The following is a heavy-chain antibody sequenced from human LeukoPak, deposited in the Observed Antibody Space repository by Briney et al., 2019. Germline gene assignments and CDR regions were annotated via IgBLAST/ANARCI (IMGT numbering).Heavy chain of an antibody. CDR3: ASPIFGVVTNAFGI. CDR2: ISSSSSTI. CDR1: GFTFSSYS. Sequence: GGSLRLSCAASGFTFSSYSMNWVRQAPGKGLEWVSYISSSSSTIYYADSVKGRFTISRDNAKNSLYLQMNSLRAEDTAVYYCASPIFGVVTNAFGIWGQGTMVTVSS. J-gene: IGHJ3*02. V-gene: IGHV3-48*01. D-gene: IGHD3-3*01.